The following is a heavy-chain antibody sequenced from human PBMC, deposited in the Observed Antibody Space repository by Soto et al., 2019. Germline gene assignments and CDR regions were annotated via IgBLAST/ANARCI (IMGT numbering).Heavy chain of an antibody. J-gene: IGHJ5*02. CDR2: ISAYNGNT. CDR1: GYTFTSYG. CDR3: ARESSSSWYGDWFAP. V-gene: IGHV1-18*01. Sequence: VASVKVSCKASGYTFTSYGISWVRQAPGQGLEWMGWISAYNGNTNYAQKLQGRVTMTTDTSTSTAYMELRSLRSDDTAVYYCARESSSSWYGDWFAPWGQGTLVTVSS. D-gene: IGHD6-13*01.